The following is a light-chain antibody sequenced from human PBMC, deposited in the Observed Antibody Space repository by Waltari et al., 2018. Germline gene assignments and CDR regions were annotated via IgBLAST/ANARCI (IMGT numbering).Light chain of an antibody. CDR2: DVS. CDR1: SSDVGGYNY. Sequence: QSALTQPASVSGSPGQSITISCTGTSSDVGGYNYVSWYQQHPGQAPKVMIYDVSNRPSGVSNRFSGSKSGNTASLTISGLQAEDEAEYYCSSHTSNSVVVFGGGTKLTVL. CDR3: SSHTSNSVVV. V-gene: IGLV2-14*03. J-gene: IGLJ2*01.